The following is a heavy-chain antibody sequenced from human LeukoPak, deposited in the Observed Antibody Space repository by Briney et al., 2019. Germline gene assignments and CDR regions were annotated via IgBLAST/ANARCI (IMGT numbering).Heavy chain of an antibody. D-gene: IGHD3-9*01. Sequence: PGGSLRLSCAASGFTFSSYSMNWVRQAPGKGLEWVSSISSSSSYIYYADSVKGRFTISRDNDKNSLYLQMNSLRAEDTAVYYCARDILTGYPYFDYWGQGTLVTVSS. V-gene: IGHV3-21*01. CDR2: ISSSSSYI. CDR3: ARDILTGYPYFDY. J-gene: IGHJ4*02. CDR1: GFTFSSYS.